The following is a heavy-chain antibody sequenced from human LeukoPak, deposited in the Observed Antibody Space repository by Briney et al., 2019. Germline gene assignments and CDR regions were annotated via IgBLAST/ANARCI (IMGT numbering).Heavy chain of an antibody. J-gene: IGHJ3*02. CDR2: ISSSGSTI. D-gene: IGHD3-22*01. CDR1: GFTFSDYY. Sequence: PGGSLRLSCAASGFTFSDYYMSWIRQAPGKGLEWVSYISSSGSTIYYADSVKGRFTISRDNAKNSLYLRMNSLRAEDTAVYYCARAYYYDSSGDDAFDIWGQGTMVTVSS. V-gene: IGHV3-11*04. CDR3: ARAYYYDSSGDDAFDI.